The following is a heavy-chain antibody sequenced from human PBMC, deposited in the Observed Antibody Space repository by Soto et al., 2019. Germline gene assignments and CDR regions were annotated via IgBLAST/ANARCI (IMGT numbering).Heavy chain of an antibody. Sequence: SETLSLTCTVSGGSVSSGSYYWSWIRQPPGKGLEWIGYIYYSGSTNYNPSLKSRVTISVDTSKNQFSLKLSSVTAADTAVYYCARWRVDGYDYLHTFDYWGQGTLVTVSS. CDR1: GGSVSSGSYY. J-gene: IGHJ4*02. CDR2: IYYSGST. D-gene: IGHD5-12*01. CDR3: ARWRVDGYDYLHTFDY. V-gene: IGHV4-61*01.